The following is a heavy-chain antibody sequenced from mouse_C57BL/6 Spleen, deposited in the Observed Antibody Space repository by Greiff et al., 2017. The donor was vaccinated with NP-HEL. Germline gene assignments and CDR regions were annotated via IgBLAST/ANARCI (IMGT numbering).Heavy chain of an antibody. J-gene: IGHJ3*01. V-gene: IGHV1-50*01. CDR2: IDPSDSYT. Sequence: QVQLQQPGAELVKPGASVNLSCKASGYTFTSYWMQWVKQRPGQGLEWIGEIDPSDSYTNYNQKFKGKATLTVDTSSSTAYMQLSSLTSEDSAVYYCARGYYYGSSSWFAYWGQGTLVTVSA. D-gene: IGHD1-1*01. CDR3: ARGYYYGSSSWFAY. CDR1: GYTFTSYW.